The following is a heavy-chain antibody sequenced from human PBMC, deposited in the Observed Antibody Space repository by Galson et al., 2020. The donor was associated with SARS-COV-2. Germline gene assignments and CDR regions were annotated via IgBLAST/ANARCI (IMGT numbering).Heavy chain of an antibody. Sequence: QLGESLKISCAASGFTFSTYAMHWVRQAPGKGLEWVALISYDGSDSYYADSVKGRFTISRDNSKDTLYLQLNSLRLEDTAMYVCAKGELRWFKESIGSWGRGARVNVS. D-gene: IGHD3-10*01. CDR2: ISYDGSDS. V-gene: IGHV3-30*04. CDR3: AKGELRWFKESIGS. CDR1: GFTFSTYA. J-gene: IGHJ4*02.